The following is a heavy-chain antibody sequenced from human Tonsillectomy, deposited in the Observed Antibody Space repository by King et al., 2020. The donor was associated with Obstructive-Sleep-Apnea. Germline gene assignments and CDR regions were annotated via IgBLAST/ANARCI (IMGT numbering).Heavy chain of an antibody. D-gene: IGHD6-13*01. CDR1: GFNFRSYG. CDR2: ISHDGSDK. Sequence: VQLVESGGGVVQPGRSLRLSCAASGFNFRSYGMHWVRQAPGKGLEWVAGISHDGSDKYYIDDVKGRFTVSRDSSKNTLYMQMVSLRPEDAAMYYCAKNRVGLTRIAAALSLDKWGQGTLVTVSS. CDR3: AKNRVGLTRIAAALSLDK. V-gene: IGHV3-30*18. J-gene: IGHJ4*02.